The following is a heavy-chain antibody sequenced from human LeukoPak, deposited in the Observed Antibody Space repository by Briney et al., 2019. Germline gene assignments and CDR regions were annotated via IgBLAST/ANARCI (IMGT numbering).Heavy chain of an antibody. J-gene: IGHJ4*02. CDR2: IRTTAEGAKYE. V-gene: IGHV3-48*02. CDR3: EDGIRDAFDY. Sequence: GWSLRRSCATSGFRFTDDPMTWIRQAPGKVLKWISNIRTTAEGAKYEYYAVSVKGRVTISRDDGKNTLYLHMNSLRDDDTFFFQAEDGIRDAFDYWGQGILVTVSS. CDR1: GFRFTDDP. D-gene: IGHD5-24*01.